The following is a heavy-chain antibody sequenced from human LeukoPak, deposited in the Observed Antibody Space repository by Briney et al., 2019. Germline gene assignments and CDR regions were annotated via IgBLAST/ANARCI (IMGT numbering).Heavy chain of an antibody. V-gene: IGHV1-2*02. J-gene: IGHJ4*02. Sequence: GASVKVSCKASGYTFTGYYMHWVRQAPGQGLEWMGWINPNSGGTNYAQKFQGRVTMTRDTSISTAYMELSRLRSDDTAVYYCARVGETGPTAADYWGQGTLVTVSS. CDR3: ARVGETGPTAADY. CDR2: INPNSGGT. D-gene: IGHD1-7*01. CDR1: GYTFTGYY.